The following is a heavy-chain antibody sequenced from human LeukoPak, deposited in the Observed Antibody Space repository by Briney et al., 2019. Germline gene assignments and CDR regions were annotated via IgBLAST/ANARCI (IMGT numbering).Heavy chain of an antibody. CDR2: ISGSGGST. CDR3: AKDLSYGMDV. Sequence: TGGSLRLSCAASGFTFNNYAMSWVRQAAGKGLEWVSHISGSGGSTYYADSVKGRFTISRDNSKNTLYLQMNSLRAEDTAVYHCAKDLSYGMDVWGQGTTVTVSS. V-gene: IGHV3-23*01. J-gene: IGHJ6*02. CDR1: GFTFNNYA.